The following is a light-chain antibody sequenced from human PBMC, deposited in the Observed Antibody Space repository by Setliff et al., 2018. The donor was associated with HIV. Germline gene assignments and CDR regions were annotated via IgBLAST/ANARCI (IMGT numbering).Light chain of an antibody. CDR1: SGSIASNY. CDR2: EDN. Sequence: NFMLTQPHSVSESPGKTVTISCTRSSGSIASNYVQWYQQRPGSSPTTVIYEDNQRPSGVPDRFSGSIDSSTNSASLTISGLKTEDEADYYCQPYDRVFGGGTKVTVL. CDR3: QPYDRV. V-gene: IGLV6-57*01. J-gene: IGLJ2*01.